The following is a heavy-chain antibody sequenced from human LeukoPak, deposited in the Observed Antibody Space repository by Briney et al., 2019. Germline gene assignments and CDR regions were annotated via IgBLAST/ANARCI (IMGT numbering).Heavy chain of an antibody. D-gene: IGHD3-10*01. CDR3: ARGNVIMVRGVRDNYYYGMDV. V-gene: IGHV4-34*01. CDR1: GGSFSGYY. Sequence: PSETLSLTCAVYGGSFSGYYWSWIRQPPGKGLEWIGEINHSGSTNYNPSLKSRVTISVDTSKNRFSLKLSSVTAADTAVYYCARGNVIMVRGVRDNYYYGMDVWGKGTTVTVSS. J-gene: IGHJ6*04. CDR2: INHSGST.